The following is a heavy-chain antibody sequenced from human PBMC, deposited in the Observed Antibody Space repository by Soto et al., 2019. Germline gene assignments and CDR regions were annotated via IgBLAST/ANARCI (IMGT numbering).Heavy chain of an antibody. Sequence: EVQLLESGGGLVQPGGSLRLSCSASGFTFTSYAMSWVRQAPGKGLQWVSGISGSGGDTKSADSVKGRFTISRDNFKNILYLQMNSLRAEDTAVYYCAKHDFWTLYNTGLDSWGQGTLVTVSS. CDR2: ISGSGGDT. CDR1: GFTFTSYA. J-gene: IGHJ4*02. V-gene: IGHV3-23*01. CDR3: AKHDFWTLYNTGLDS. D-gene: IGHD3-3*01.